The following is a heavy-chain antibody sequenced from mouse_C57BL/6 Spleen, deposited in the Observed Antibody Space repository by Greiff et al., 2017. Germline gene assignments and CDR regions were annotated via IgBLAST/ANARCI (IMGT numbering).Heavy chain of an antibody. J-gene: IGHJ4*01. V-gene: IGHV1-55*01. Sequence: VQLQQPGAELVKPGASVKMSCKASGYTFPSYWITWVKPRPGPGLEWIGDIYPGSGSTNYNEKFKSKATLTVDTASSTAYMQLSSLTSEDSAVYDCARSKGAMDYWGQGTSVTVSS. D-gene: IGHD2-5*01. CDR3: ARSKGAMDY. CDR1: GYTFPSYW. CDR2: IYPGSGST.